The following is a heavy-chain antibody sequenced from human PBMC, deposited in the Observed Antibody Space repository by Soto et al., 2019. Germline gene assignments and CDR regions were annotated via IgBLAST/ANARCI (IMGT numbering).Heavy chain of an antibody. V-gene: IGHV3-23*01. J-gene: IGHJ4*02. CDR2: ISGSGGRS. CDR1: GFTFSNYA. CDR3: AKAYFLWSSEQTYDFDY. Sequence: EVQLLDSGGGLVQPEGSLRLSCAASGFTFSNYAMTWVRQGPGKGLEWVSGISGSGGRSYYADAGKGRFTISRDNSKSTLYLQMNSLRAEATAVYYCAKAYFLWSSEQTYDFDYWGQGTLVTVSS. D-gene: IGHD1-26*01.